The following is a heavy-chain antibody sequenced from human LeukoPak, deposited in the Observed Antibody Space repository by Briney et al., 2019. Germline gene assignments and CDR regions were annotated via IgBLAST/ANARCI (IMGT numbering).Heavy chain of an antibody. Sequence: GASVKVSCKASGYTFTGYYMHWVRQAPGQGLEWMGWINPNSGGTNYAQKFQGRVTMTRDTSISTAYMELSRLRSDDTAVYYCARDAAAAGPYYYYYMDVWGKGTTVTVSS. CDR2: INPNSGGT. J-gene: IGHJ6*03. CDR1: GYTFTGYY. D-gene: IGHD6-13*01. V-gene: IGHV1-2*02. CDR3: ARDAAAAGPYYYYYMDV.